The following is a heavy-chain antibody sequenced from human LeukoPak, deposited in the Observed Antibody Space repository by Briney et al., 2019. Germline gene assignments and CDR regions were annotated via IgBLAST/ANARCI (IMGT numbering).Heavy chain of an antibody. CDR2: INHSGST. CDR3: ARLTGFGVVINYYYYMDV. V-gene: IGHV4-39*07. D-gene: IGHD3-3*01. J-gene: IGHJ6*03. CDR1: GGSISSSSYY. Sequence: PSETLSLTCTVSGGSISSSSYYWSWIRQPPGKGLEWIGEINHSGSTNYNPSLKSRVTISVDTSKNQFSPKLSSVTAADTAVYYCARLTGFGVVINYYYYMDVWGKGTTVTVSS.